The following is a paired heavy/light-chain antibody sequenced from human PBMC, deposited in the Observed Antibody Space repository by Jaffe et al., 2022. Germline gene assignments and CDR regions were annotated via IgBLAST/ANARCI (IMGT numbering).Heavy chain of an antibody. J-gene: IGHJ4*02. D-gene: IGHD3-3*01. Sequence: EVQLVESGGGLVKPGGSLRLSCAASGFTFSNAWMSWVRQAPGKGLEWVGRIKSKTDGGTTDYAAPVKGRFTISRDDSKNTLYLQMNSLKTEDTAVYYCTTGSPVITIFGVVRGGFDYWGQGTLVTVSS. CDR2: IKSKTDGGTT. CDR1: GFTFSNAW. CDR3: TTGSPVITIFGVVRGGFDY. V-gene: IGHV3-15*01.
Light chain of an antibody. J-gene: IGKJ5*01. Sequence: DIVMTQSPLSLPVTPGEPASISCRSSQSLLHSNGYNYLDWYLQKPGQSPQLLIYLGSNRASGVPDRFSGSGSGTDFTLKISRVEAEDVGVYYCMQALQTPNTFGQGTRLEIK. V-gene: IGKV2-28*01. CDR1: QSLLHSNGYNY. CDR2: LGS. CDR3: MQALQTPNT.